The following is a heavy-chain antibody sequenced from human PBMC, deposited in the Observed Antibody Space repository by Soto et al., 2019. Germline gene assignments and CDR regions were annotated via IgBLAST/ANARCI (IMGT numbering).Heavy chain of an antibody. D-gene: IGHD6-19*01. J-gene: IGHJ4*02. CDR3: ARAVAVDADFEY. CDR2: INAGNGNT. CDR1: GYTFTGYA. V-gene: IGHV1-3*01. Sequence: SVKVSCKASGYTFTGYAMHWVRQAPGQRLEWMGWINAGNGNTKYSQKFQGRVTITRDTSASTAYMELSSLRSEDTAVYYCARAVAVDADFEYWGQGTLVTVSS.